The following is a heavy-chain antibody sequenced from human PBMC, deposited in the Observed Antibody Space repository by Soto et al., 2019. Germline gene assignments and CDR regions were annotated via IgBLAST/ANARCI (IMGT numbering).Heavy chain of an antibody. V-gene: IGHV2-5*01. CDR2: IYWNYAK. CDR1: GFSLRTSGVG. Sequence: SGPTLVNPTQTLTLTCTFPGFSLRTSGVGVGWIRQPPGKALEWLALIYWNYAKPYSPSLKSRHTITKDTSKTQVVLTMTNMDRVDTATYYCALSYDSSGFFDYWGQGTLVTVSS. CDR3: ALSYDSSGFFDY. J-gene: IGHJ4*02. D-gene: IGHD3-22*01.